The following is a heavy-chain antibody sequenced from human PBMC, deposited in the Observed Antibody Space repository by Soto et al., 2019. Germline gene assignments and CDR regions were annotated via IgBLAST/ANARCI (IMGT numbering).Heavy chain of an antibody. Sequence: LSLTCSVSGVSISSYFWSWIRQAPGRGLEWIGYTYHRGSTNYSPSLKSRVAISLDTSENQFSLKVNSVTAAATALYYCPGIGSYRGPLDYWGQGTPGTVSS. CDR1: GVSISSYF. J-gene: IGHJ4*02. D-gene: IGHD5-18*01. V-gene: IGHV4-59*01. CDR2: TYHRGST. CDR3: PGIGSYRGPLDY.